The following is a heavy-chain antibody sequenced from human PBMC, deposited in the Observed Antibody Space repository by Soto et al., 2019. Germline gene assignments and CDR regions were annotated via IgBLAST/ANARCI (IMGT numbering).Heavy chain of an antibody. Sequence: EVQLVESGGDLVQPGGSLRLSCTASGLTLSDNWMTWVRQAPGKGLEWVAHIKEDGSEKNYVDSVKGRFTISRDNAKNSLFLQMNGLRVEDTAVYYCVRGRSLSGYWGQGTLVTVSS. J-gene: IGHJ4*02. D-gene: IGHD3-16*01. CDR1: GLTLSDNW. CDR2: IKEDGSEK. CDR3: VRGRSLSGY. V-gene: IGHV3-7*04.